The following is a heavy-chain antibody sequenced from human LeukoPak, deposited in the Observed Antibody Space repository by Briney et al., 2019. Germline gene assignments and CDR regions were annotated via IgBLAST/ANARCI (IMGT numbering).Heavy chain of an antibody. CDR3: ARRGYYGSGSYYTRLPSYYYYYMDV. J-gene: IGHJ6*03. Sequence: PSETLSLTCAVYGGSFSGYYWSWIRQPPGKGLEWIGEINHSGSTNYNPSLKSRVTISVDTSKNQFSLKLSSVTAADTAVYYCARRGYYGSGSYYTRLPSYYYYYMDVWGKGTTVTISS. CDR2: INHSGST. V-gene: IGHV4-34*01. D-gene: IGHD3-10*01. CDR1: GGSFSGYY.